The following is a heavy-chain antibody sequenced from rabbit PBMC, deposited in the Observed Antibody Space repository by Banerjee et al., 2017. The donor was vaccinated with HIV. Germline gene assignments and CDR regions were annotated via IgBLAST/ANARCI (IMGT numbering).Heavy chain of an antibody. CDR2: INTSSGNT. CDR1: GFSFSNKYV. Sequence: QEQLVESGGGLVQPEGSLTLTCTASGFSFSNKYVMCWVRQAPGKGLEWIACINTSSGNTVYANWAKGRFTISKTSSTTVTLQMTSLTAADTATYLCARSSGYAPDRLDLWGPGTLVTVS. CDR3: ARSSGYAPDRLDL. V-gene: IGHV1S45*01. D-gene: IGHD1-1*01. J-gene: IGHJ3*01.